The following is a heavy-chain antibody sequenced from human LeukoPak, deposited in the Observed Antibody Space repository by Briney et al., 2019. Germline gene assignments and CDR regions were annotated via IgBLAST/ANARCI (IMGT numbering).Heavy chain of an antibody. Sequence: ASVKVSCKASGYTFTSYDINWVRQATGQGLEWMGWMNPNSGNTGYAQKLQGRVTMTTDTSTSTAYMELRSLRSDDTAVYYCARGLSYYYGSGIAYWGQGTLVTVSS. V-gene: IGHV1-8*01. D-gene: IGHD3-10*01. CDR1: GYTFTSYD. CDR2: MNPNSGNT. J-gene: IGHJ4*02. CDR3: ARGLSYYYGSGIAY.